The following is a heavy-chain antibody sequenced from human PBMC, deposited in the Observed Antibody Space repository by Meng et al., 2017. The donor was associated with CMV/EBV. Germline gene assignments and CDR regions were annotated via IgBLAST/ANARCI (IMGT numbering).Heavy chain of an antibody. D-gene: IGHD3-3*01. Sequence: SETLSLTCAVYGGSFSGYYWSWIRQPPGKGLEWIGEINHSGSTNYNPSLKSRVTISVDTSKNQFSLKLSSVTAADTAVYYCARGDRTIFGVVIAYGMDVWGQGTTATVSS. CDR3: ARGDRTIFGVVIAYGMDV. J-gene: IGHJ6*02. V-gene: IGHV4-34*01. CDR1: GGSFSGYY. CDR2: INHSGST.